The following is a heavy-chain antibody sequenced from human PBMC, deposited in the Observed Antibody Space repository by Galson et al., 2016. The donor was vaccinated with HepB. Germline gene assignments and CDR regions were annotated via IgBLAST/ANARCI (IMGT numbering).Heavy chain of an antibody. D-gene: IGHD1-26*01. V-gene: IGHV5-51*01. J-gene: IGHJ4*02. CDR1: GYSFTTYW. Sequence: QSGAEVKKPGESLKISCKGSGYSFTTYWIVWVRQMPGKGLEWMGITNPGYSDTRYSPSFQGQVTISIDKSTNTAYLQWGSLKASDTAMYYCARRQLAGAARRGHFDSWGQGTLVTVSS. CDR2: TNPGYSDT. CDR3: ARRQLAGAARRGHFDS.